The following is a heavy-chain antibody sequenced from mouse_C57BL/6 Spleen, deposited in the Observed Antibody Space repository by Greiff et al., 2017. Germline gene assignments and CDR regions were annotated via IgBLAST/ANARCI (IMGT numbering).Heavy chain of an antibody. CDR2: INPSTGGT. CDR3: ARDDDGYPFAY. Sequence: EVKLQESGPELVKPGASVKISCKASGYSFTGYYMNWVKQSPEKSLEWIGEINPSTGGTTYNQKFKVKATLTVDKSSSTAYMQLKSLTSEDSAVYYCARDDDGYPFAYWGQGTLVTVSA. CDR1: GYSFTGYY. D-gene: IGHD2-3*01. V-gene: IGHV1-42*01. J-gene: IGHJ3*01.